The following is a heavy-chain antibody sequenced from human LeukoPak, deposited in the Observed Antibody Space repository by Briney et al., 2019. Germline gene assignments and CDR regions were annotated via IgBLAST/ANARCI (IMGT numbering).Heavy chain of an antibody. J-gene: IGHJ4*02. CDR2: ISSSSSYT. CDR3: ARIPEVYSSSWFLDY. D-gene: IGHD6-13*01. Sequence: GGSLRPSCAASGFTFSDFYMSWIRRAPGKGLEWVSYISSSSSYTNYAASVKGRFTISRDNAKNSLYLQMNSLRAEDTAVYYCARIPEVYSSSWFLDYWGQGTLVTVSS. CDR1: GFTFSDFY. V-gene: IGHV3-11*03.